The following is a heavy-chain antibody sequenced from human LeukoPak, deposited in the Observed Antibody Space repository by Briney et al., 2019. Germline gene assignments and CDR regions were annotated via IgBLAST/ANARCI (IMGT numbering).Heavy chain of an antibody. Sequence: ASVKVSCKASGGTFSSYAISWVRQAPGQGLEWMGGIIPIFGTANYAQKFQGRVTITADKSTSTAYMELSSLRSEDTAVYYCARVGEMATIRDAFDIWGQGTMVTVSS. J-gene: IGHJ3*02. CDR3: ARVGEMATIRDAFDI. D-gene: IGHD5-24*01. V-gene: IGHV1-69*06. CDR1: GGTFSSYA. CDR2: IIPIFGTA.